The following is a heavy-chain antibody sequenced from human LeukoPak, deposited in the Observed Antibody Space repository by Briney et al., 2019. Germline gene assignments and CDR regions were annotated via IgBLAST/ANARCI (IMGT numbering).Heavy chain of an antibody. Sequence: SGGSLRLSCAASGFTFSIYAMSWVRQAPGKGLEWVSAISGSGGTAYYADSVRGRFTITRDNAKNSLYLQMNSLRAEDTAVYYCARDPLPYYYDSSLPYYFDYWGQGTLVTVSS. D-gene: IGHD3-22*01. CDR3: ARDPLPYYYDSSLPYYFDY. J-gene: IGHJ4*02. CDR2: ISGSGGTA. V-gene: IGHV3-23*01. CDR1: GFTFSIYA.